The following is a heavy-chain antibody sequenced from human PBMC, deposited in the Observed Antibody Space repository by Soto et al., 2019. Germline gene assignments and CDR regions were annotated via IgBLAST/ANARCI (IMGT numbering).Heavy chain of an antibody. CDR3: ARTGSSYYDFWSGMYLEV. CDR2: IYYSGST. D-gene: IGHD3-3*01. CDR1: GGSISSSSYY. Sequence: PSETLSLTCTVSGGSISSSSYYWGWIRQPPGKGPEWIGSIYYSGSTYYNPSLKSRVTISVDTSKNQFSRKLSSVTAADTAVYYCARTGSSYYDFWSGMYLEVWGKGTTVTVSS. J-gene: IGHJ6*03. V-gene: IGHV4-39*01.